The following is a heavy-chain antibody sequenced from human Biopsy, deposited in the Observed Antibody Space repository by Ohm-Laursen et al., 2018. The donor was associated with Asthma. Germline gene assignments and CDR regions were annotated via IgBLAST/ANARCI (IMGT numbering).Heavy chain of an antibody. CDR3: ARDSPSGSDFDYYYFDY. V-gene: IGHV3-30-3*01. Sequence: RSLRLSCSASGFMFSDYVFHWVRQAPGKGLEWVAIISYDGTNTYYADSVRGRFTISRDNSKNTLYLQMNGLKAEDTAVYYCARDSPSGSDFDYYYFDYWGQGSLVTVS. CDR2: ISYDGTNT. J-gene: IGHJ4*02. CDR1: GFMFSDYV. D-gene: IGHD5-12*01.